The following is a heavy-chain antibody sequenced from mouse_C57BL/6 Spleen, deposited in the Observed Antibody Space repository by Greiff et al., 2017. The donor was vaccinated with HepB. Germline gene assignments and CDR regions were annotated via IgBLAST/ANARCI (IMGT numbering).Heavy chain of an antibody. CDR2: IYPGDGDT. CDR3: ARWTTVVARGYFDV. Sequence: QVQLQQSGPELVKPGASVKISCKASGYAFSSSWMNWVKQRPGKGLEWIGRIYPGDGDTNYNGKFKGKATLTADKSSSTAYMQLSSLTSEDSAVYFWARWTTVVARGYFDVWGTGTTVTVSS. V-gene: IGHV1-82*01. CDR1: GYAFSSSW. J-gene: IGHJ1*03. D-gene: IGHD1-1*01.